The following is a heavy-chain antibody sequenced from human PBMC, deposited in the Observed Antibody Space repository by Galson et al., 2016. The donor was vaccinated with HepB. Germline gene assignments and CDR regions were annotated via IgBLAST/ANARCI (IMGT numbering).Heavy chain of an antibody. J-gene: IGHJ5*02. CDR1: GFTFTNYV. CDR3: AKERVLPAGYGFDP. D-gene: IGHD2-2*01. Sequence: SLRLSCAASGFTFTNYVMAWVRQAPGKGLEWVAGIRGSGGKTNYADSVKGRFTISRDKSKKSLYLQMTSLRAEDTAVYYCAKERVLPAGYGFDPWGQGTLVTVSS. CDR2: IRGSGGKT. V-gene: IGHV3-23*01.